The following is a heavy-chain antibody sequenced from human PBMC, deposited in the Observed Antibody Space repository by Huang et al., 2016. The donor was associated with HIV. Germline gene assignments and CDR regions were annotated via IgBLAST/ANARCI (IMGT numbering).Heavy chain of an antibody. J-gene: IGHJ4*02. CDR1: GGTFSSYA. D-gene: IGHD3-22*01. V-gene: IGHV1-69*13. CDR3: ARARGYYDSSVSYYFDY. CDR2: IITIFGTA. Sequence: QVQLVQSVAEVKMPGSSVNVSCKASGGTFSSYAIRWVRQAPGQVLEWKGGIITIFGTAKYAQKFQGRGKITADEATSTAYMELSSLRAEYTAVYYCARARGYYDSSVSYYFDYWGQGTLVTVSS.